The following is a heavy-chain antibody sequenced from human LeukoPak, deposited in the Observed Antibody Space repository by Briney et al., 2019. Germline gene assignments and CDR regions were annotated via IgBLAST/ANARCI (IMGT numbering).Heavy chain of an antibody. CDR3: ARDEGVDYGDYFDY. CDR2: IWYDGSNK. D-gene: IGHD3-16*01. Sequence: HPGGSLRLSCAASGFTFSSYGMHWVRQAPGKGLEWVAVIWYDGSNKYYADSVKGRFTISRDNSKNTLYLQMNSLRAEDTAVYYCARDEGVDYGDYFDYWGQGTLVTVSS. CDR1: GFTFSSYG. J-gene: IGHJ4*02. V-gene: IGHV3-33*01.